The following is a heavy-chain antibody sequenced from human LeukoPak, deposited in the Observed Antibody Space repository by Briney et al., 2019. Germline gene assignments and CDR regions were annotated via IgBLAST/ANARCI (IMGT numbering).Heavy chain of an antibody. CDR2: ISYDGSNK. CDR1: GFTFSSYA. D-gene: IGHD3-16*01. J-gene: IGHJ5*02. Sequence: GGSLRLSCAASGFTFSSYAMHWVRQAPGKGLEWVAVISYDGSNKYYADSVKGRFTISRDNSKNTLYLQMNSLRAEDTAVYYCAREDYDYVWGSANWFDPWGQGTLVTVSS. CDR3: AREDYDYVWGSANWFDP. V-gene: IGHV3-30*04.